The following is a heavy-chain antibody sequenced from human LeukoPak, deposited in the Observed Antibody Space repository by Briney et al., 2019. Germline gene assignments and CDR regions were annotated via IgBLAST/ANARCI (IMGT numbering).Heavy chain of an antibody. V-gene: IGHV4-39*07. J-gene: IGHJ3*01. D-gene: IGHD3-22*01. CDR1: GGSISSGGYS. CDR2: INHSGST. CDR3: ARLRKYYYDSSGLQN. Sequence: TSETLSLTCTVSGGSISSGGYSWSWIRQPPGKGLEWIGEINHSGSTNYNPSLKSRVTISVDTSKNQFSLKLSSVTAADTAVYYCARLRKYYYDSSGLQNWGQGTMVTVSS.